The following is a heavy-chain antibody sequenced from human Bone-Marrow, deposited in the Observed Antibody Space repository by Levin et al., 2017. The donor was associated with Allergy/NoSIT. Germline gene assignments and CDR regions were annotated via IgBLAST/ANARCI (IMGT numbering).Heavy chain of an antibody. Sequence: GGSLRLSCAASGFTFSSYGMHWVRQAPGKGLEWVAVISYDGSNKYYADSVKGRFTISRDNSKNTLYLQMNSLRAEDTAVYYCVLGERHIVVVTAPYYYYYGMDVWGQGTTVTVSS. J-gene: IGHJ6*02. CDR2: ISYDGSNK. V-gene: IGHV3-30*03. D-gene: IGHD2-21*02. CDR1: GFTFSSYG. CDR3: VLGERHIVVVTAPYYYYYGMDV.